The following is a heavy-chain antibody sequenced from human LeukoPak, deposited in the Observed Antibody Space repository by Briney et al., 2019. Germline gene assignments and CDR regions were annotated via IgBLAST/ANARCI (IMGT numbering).Heavy chain of an antibody. Sequence: ASVKVSCKASGYTFTGYYMHWVRQAAGQGLEWMGWINPNSGGTNYAQKLQGRVTMTRDTSISTAYMELSRLRSDDTAVYYCARSPPRRVVVAATYDYWGQGTLVTVSS. CDR2: INPNSGGT. CDR1: GYTFTGYY. CDR3: ARSPPRRVVVAATYDY. J-gene: IGHJ4*02. D-gene: IGHD2-15*01. V-gene: IGHV1-2*02.